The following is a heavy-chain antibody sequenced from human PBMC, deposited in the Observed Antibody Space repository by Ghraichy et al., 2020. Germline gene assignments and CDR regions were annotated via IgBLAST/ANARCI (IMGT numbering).Heavy chain of an antibody. CDR2: IYYSGST. CDR1: GGSISSGDYY. D-gene: IGHD4-17*01. Sequence: SETLSLTCTVSGGSISSGDYYWSWIRQPPGKGLEWIGYIYYSGSTYYNPSLKSRVTISVDTSKNQFSLKLSSVTAADTAVYYCARDRRVTSPRSGMDVWGQGTTVTVSS. V-gene: IGHV4-30-4*01. J-gene: IGHJ6*02. CDR3: ARDRRVTSPRSGMDV.